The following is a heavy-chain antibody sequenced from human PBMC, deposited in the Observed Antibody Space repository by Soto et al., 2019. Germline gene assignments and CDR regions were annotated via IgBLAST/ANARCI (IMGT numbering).Heavy chain of an antibody. V-gene: IGHV4-59*08. CDR2: IDYSGST. Sequence: PSETLSLTCTVSGGSISSYYWSWIRQPPGKGLEWIGYIDYSGSTYYNPSLKRQIIMSVDTSKNQFSLKLLSVTAADTAMYYCARVGDGYCSGGTCYSHNWFDPWGQGILVTVSS. J-gene: IGHJ5*02. CDR1: GGSISSYY. D-gene: IGHD2-15*01. CDR3: ARVGDGYCSGGTCYSHNWFDP.